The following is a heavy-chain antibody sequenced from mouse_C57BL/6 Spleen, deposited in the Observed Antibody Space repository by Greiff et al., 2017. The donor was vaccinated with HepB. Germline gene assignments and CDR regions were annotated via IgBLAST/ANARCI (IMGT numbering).Heavy chain of an antibody. D-gene: IGHD2-3*01. Sequence: EVQLQQSGTVLARPGASVKMSCKTSGYTFTSYWMHWVKQRPGQGLEWIGAIYPGNSDTSYNQKFKGKAKLTAVTSASTAYMELSSLTNEDSAVYYCTRGYFEDYAMDYWGQGTSVTVSS. CDR3: TRGYFEDYAMDY. CDR1: GYTFTSYW. V-gene: IGHV1-5*01. CDR2: IYPGNSDT. J-gene: IGHJ4*01.